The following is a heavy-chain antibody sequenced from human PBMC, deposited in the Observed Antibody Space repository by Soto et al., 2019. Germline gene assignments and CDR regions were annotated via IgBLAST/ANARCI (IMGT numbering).Heavy chain of an antibody. Sequence: SETLSLTCTVSVGSISSGYWSWIRPPPGKGLEWIGYISYSGNTNYNPSLKSRVTMSVDTPKNQFSLRLSSVTTADTAVYYCAGLRGYAGSPIDYWGQGTLVTVSS. J-gene: IGHJ4*02. CDR1: VGSISSGY. D-gene: IGHD2-15*01. V-gene: IGHV4-59*01. CDR2: ISYSGNT. CDR3: AGLRGYAGSPIDY.